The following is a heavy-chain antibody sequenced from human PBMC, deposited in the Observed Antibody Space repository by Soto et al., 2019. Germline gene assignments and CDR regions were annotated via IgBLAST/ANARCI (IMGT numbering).Heavy chain of an antibody. CDR1: GFTFSSYG. CDR2: ISYDGSHK. J-gene: IGHJ4*02. D-gene: IGHD5-18*01. Sequence: EGSLRLSCAASGFTFSSYGMHWVRQAPGKGLEWVAVISYDGSHKYYADSVKGRFTVSRDNSKNTLYLQMNSLRAEDTALYYCAKDHEQQWHFDYWGQGTQVTVSS. V-gene: IGHV3-30*18. CDR3: AKDHEQQWHFDY.